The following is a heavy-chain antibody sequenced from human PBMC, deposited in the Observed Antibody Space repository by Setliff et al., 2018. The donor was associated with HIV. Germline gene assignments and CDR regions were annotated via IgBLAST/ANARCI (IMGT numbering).Heavy chain of an antibody. CDR1: GGSITGYY. Sequence: PSETLSLTCTVSGGSITGYYWSWIRQPAGKGLEWIGRFYTSGSTNYNPSLKSRVTMSVDTSKNQFSLKLSSVTAADTAVYYCARDRLTYYFDYWGQGILVTVSS. J-gene: IGHJ4*02. V-gene: IGHV4-4*07. CDR2: FYTSGST. CDR3: ARDRLTYYFDY. D-gene: IGHD3-22*01.